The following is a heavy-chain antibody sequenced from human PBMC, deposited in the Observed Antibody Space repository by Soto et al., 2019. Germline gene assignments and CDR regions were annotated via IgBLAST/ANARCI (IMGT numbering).Heavy chain of an antibody. Sequence: NPSETLSLTCTVSGGSISSGGYYWSWIRQHPGKGLEWIGYIYYSGSTYYNPSLKSRVTISVDTSKNQFSLKLSSVTAADTAVYYCARVKYLTGNNWFDPWGQGTLVTVSS. D-gene: IGHD3-9*01. CDR3: ARVKYLTGNNWFDP. V-gene: IGHV4-31*03. CDR1: GGSISSGGYY. CDR2: IYYSGST. J-gene: IGHJ5*02.